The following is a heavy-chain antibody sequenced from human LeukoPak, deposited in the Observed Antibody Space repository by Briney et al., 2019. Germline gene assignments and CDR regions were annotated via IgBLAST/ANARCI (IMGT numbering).Heavy chain of an antibody. Sequence: MPSETLSLTCTVSGGSINSADYYWGWIRQPPGKGLEWIGSIFYTESTHYSPSLKSRVTMSVDTSKNQFSLKVRSVTAADTAVYFCARLPNYYHQYMDVWGKGATVTVSS. CDR1: GGSINSADYY. J-gene: IGHJ6*03. V-gene: IGHV4-39*01. CDR2: IFYTEST. CDR3: ARLPNYYHQYMDV.